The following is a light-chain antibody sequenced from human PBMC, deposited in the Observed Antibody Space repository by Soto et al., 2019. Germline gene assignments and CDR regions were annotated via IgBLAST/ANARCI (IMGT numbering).Light chain of an antibody. CDR1: KLGDKY. Sequence: SYELTQPPSVSVSPGQTASITCSGDKLGDKYVCWYHQKPGQSPVLVIYQDSKRPAGIPERFSGSNSGNTATLTISGTQPMDEADYYCQAWDRSTGVFGTGTKITVL. CDR2: QDS. CDR3: QAWDRSTGV. J-gene: IGLJ1*01. V-gene: IGLV3-1*01.